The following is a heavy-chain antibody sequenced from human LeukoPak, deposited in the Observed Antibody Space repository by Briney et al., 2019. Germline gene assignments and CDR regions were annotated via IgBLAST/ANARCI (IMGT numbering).Heavy chain of an antibody. Sequence: KPSETLSLTCTVSGGSISSGSYYWSWIRQPAGKGLEWIGRIYTSGSTNYNPSLKSRVTISVDTSKNQFSLKLSSVTAADTAVYYCASVTYYYDSSGLYYWGQGTLVTVSS. CDR3: ASVTYYYDSSGLYY. CDR2: IYTSGST. CDR1: GGSISSGSYY. V-gene: IGHV4-61*02. J-gene: IGHJ4*02. D-gene: IGHD3-22*01.